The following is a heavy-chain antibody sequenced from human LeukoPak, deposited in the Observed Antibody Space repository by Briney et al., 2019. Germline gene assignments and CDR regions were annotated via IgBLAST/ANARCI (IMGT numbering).Heavy chain of an antibody. Sequence: SVKVSCKASGGTFSSYAISWVRQAPGQGLEWMGGIIPIFGTANYAQKFQGRVTITADESTSTAYMELSSLRSEDTAVYYCARAGTIWFGELPFDYWGQGTLVTVSS. CDR2: IIPIFGTA. V-gene: IGHV1-69*01. CDR1: GGTFSSYA. J-gene: IGHJ4*02. D-gene: IGHD3-10*01. CDR3: ARAGTIWFGELPFDY.